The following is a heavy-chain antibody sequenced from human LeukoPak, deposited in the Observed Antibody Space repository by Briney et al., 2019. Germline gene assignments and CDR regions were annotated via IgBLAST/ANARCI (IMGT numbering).Heavy chain of an antibody. J-gene: IGHJ4*02. Sequence: GGSLRLSCAASGFTFSTYAMSWVRQAPGKGLEWVSGISGSGGNTYYADSVKGRFTISRDNSKNTLYVQVNSLGTEDTAAYYCAKGSYYDSSGSFYFDYWGQGTLVTVSS. V-gene: IGHV3-23*01. CDR3: AKGSYYDSSGSFYFDY. D-gene: IGHD3-22*01. CDR2: ISGSGGNT. CDR1: GFTFSTYA.